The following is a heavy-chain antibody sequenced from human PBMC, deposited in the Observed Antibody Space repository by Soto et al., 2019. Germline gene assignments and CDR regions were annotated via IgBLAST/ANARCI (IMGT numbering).Heavy chain of an antibody. CDR2: IYYSGST. Sequence: PSLAPTVYDVTISNISYSWGRKREQLSEVAESIGSIYYSGSTYYNPSLKSRVTISVDTSKNQFSLKLSSVTAADTAVYYCACIFYGGYGYGFYYYGMDVWGEGTTVTCSS. J-gene: IGHJ6*01. CDR3: ACIFYGGYGYGFYYYGMDV. D-gene: IGHD5-18*01. CDR1: DVTISNISYS. V-gene: IGHV4-39*05.